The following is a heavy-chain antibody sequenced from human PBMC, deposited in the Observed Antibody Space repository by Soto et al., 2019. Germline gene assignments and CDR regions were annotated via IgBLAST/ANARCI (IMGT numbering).Heavy chain of an antibody. CDR3: ANWGNIAGGY. CDR1: GFTFSIYA. J-gene: IGHJ4*02. Sequence: QVQLVESGGGVVQPGRSLRLSCAASGFTFSIYAMHWVRQAPGKGLEWVAVISYDGSNKYYAASVKGRFTISRDNSKNTLYLPMNSLRAEDTAVYYWANWGNIAGGYWGQGTLFTVSS. D-gene: IGHD3-16*01. CDR2: ISYDGSNK. V-gene: IGHV3-30-3*01.